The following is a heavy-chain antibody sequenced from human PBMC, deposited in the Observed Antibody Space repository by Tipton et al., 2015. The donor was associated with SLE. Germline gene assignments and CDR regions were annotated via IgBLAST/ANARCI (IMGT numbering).Heavy chain of an antibody. CDR1: GYSFTSYW. CDR3: ASLGYYDFWSGPRGAFDI. J-gene: IGHJ3*02. D-gene: IGHD3-3*01. V-gene: IGHV5-10-1*01. CDR2: IYPGDSYT. Sequence: QLVQSGAEVKKPGESLRISCKGSGYSFTSYWIGWVRQMPGKGLEWMGIIYPGDSYTNYSPSFQGHVTISADKSISTAYLQWSSLKASDTAMYYCASLGYYDFWSGPRGAFDIWGQGTMVTVSS.